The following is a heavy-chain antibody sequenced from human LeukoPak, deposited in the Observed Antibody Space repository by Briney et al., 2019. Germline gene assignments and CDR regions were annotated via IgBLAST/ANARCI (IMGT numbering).Heavy chain of an antibody. D-gene: IGHD3-10*01. CDR3: ARGLGITMVRGAGLDY. CDR1: GGSISSYY. Sequence: SETLSLTCTVSGGSISSYYWSWIRQPPGKGLEWIGYIYYSGSTNYNPSLKSRVTISVDTSKNQFSLKLSSVTAADTAVYYCARGLGITMVRGAGLDYWGQGTLVTVSS. J-gene: IGHJ4*02. CDR2: IYYSGST. V-gene: IGHV4-59*01.